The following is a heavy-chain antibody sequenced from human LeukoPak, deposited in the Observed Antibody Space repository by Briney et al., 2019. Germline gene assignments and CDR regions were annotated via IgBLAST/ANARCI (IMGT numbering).Heavy chain of an antibody. CDR3: AKDSPEPT. J-gene: IGHJ5*02. V-gene: IGHV4-59*01. D-gene: IGHD1-14*01. CDR2: IYYSGTT. CDR1: GVSINNYY. Sequence: PSETLSLTCTGSGVSINNYYWSWIRQPPGKPLEWLGSIYYSGTTNYNPSLKSRVSMSIDTSKTQFSLKLSSVTAADTAVYYCAKDSPEPTWGQGTLVTVSS.